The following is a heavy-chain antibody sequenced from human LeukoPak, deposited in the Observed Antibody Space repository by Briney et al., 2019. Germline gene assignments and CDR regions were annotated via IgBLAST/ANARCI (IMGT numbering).Heavy chain of an antibody. D-gene: IGHD1-14*01. V-gene: IGHV4-59*01. CDR3: ARGPSTIPEYFDL. J-gene: IGHJ2*01. Sequence: SETLSLTCTVSGGSISSYYWSWIRQPPGKGLEWIGYIYYSGSTNYNPSLKSRVTISVDTSKNQFSLRLSSVTAADTAVYYCARGPSTIPEYFDLWGRGTLVTVSS. CDR1: GGSISSYY. CDR2: IYYSGST.